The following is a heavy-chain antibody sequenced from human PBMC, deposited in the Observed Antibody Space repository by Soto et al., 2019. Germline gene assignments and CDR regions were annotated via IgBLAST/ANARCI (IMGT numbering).Heavy chain of an antibody. J-gene: IGHJ6*02. CDR3: AREAVYYYYGMDV. Sequence: EVQLVESGGGLVQPGGFLRLSCAVSGFTFSSYSMNWVRQAPGKGLEWVSYISSSSSTIYYADSVKGRFTISRDNAKNSLYLQMNSLREEDTAVYYCAREAVYYYYGMDVWGQGTTVTVSS. CDR2: ISSSSSTI. CDR1: GFTFSSYS. V-gene: IGHV3-48*02.